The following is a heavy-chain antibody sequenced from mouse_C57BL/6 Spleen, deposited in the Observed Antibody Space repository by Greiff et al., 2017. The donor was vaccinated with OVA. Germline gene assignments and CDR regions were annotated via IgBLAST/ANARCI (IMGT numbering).Heavy chain of an antibody. CDR2: IYPSDSET. Sequence: VQLQQPGAELVRPGSSVKLSCKASGYTFTSYWMDWVKQRPGQGLEWIGNIYPSDSETHYNQKFKDKATLTVDKSSSTAYMQLSSLTSEDSAVYYCARLVTTDYFDYWGQGTTLTVSS. CDR1: GYTFTSYW. V-gene: IGHV1-61*01. J-gene: IGHJ2*01. D-gene: IGHD2-2*01. CDR3: ARLVTTDYFDY.